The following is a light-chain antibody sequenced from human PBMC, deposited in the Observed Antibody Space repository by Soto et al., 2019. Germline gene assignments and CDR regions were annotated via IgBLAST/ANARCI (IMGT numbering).Light chain of an antibody. CDR2: KAS. CDR1: QSINVW. V-gene: IGKV1-5*03. Sequence: DIQMTQSPSTLSASVGDRVTITCRASQSINVWLAWYQQKPGKAPKLLIYKASSLESGVPSRFSGSGSGTEFTLTISSLQPDDFATYCQQYHTWLTFGQGTKVEIK. J-gene: IGKJ1*01. CDR3: QQYHTWLT.